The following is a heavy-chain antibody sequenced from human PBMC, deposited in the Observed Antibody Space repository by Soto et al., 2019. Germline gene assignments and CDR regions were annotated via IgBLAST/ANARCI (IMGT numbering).Heavy chain of an antibody. Sequence: GGSLRLSCEASGFTFSSYSMNWVRQAPGKGLEWVSYISSSSVTIYYADSVKGRFTISRDNSKNTLYLQMNSLRAEDTAVYYCAKGESSVSARDFDPWGQGTLVTVSS. D-gene: IGHD3-22*01. CDR3: AKGESSVSARDFDP. V-gene: IGHV3-48*01. J-gene: IGHJ5*02. CDR2: ISSSSVTI. CDR1: GFTFSSYS.